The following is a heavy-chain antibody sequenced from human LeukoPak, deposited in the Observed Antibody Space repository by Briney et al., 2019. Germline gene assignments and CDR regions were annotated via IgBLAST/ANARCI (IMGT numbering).Heavy chain of an antibody. CDR1: GYSFTSFG. D-gene: IGHD3-22*01. Sequence: GASVKVSCKASGYSFTSFGMSWVRQAPGQGLEWLGWINTNTGNPTYGQGFTGRFVFSLDTSVSTAYLQISSLKAEDTAVYYCAKWDTYYDSSGYYFYWGQGTLVTVSS. V-gene: IGHV7-4-1*02. CDR2: INTNTGNP. J-gene: IGHJ4*02. CDR3: AKWDTYYDSSGYYFY.